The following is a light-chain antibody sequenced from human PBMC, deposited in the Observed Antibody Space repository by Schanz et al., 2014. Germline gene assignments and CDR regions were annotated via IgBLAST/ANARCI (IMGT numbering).Light chain of an antibody. CDR2: ATS. V-gene: IGKV1-39*01. J-gene: IGKJ5*01. Sequence: DIQMTQSPSSLSASVGDRVTVTCRASRTIASNLNWYQQKPGKAPKLLLFATSSLPSGVPSRFSGSGSGTDFTLTISSLQPEDFATYYCQQYNSYPITFGQGTRLEIK. CDR1: RTIASN. CDR3: QQYNSYPIT.